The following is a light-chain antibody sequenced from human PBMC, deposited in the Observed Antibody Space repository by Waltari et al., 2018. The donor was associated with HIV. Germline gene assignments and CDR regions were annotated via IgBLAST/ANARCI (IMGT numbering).Light chain of an antibody. Sequence: EIVLTQSPGPLSLSPWERATLSCMASQSVSRNFLAWYHQKPGQAPRLLIYGASTRAPGIPDRFSGTGSGTDFTLTISRLEPEEFGVFYCQQYGSSREYTFGQGTKLEIK. V-gene: IGKV3-20*01. CDR2: GAS. CDR1: QSVSRNF. CDR3: QQYGSSREYT. J-gene: IGKJ2*01.